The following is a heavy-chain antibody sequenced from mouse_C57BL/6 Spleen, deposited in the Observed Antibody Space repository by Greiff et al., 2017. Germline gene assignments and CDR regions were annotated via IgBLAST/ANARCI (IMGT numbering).Heavy chain of an antibody. CDR1: GYTFTSYW. V-gene: IGHV1-64*01. D-gene: IGHD2-1*01. CDR3: TRTDQSTVFARDY. J-gene: IGHJ4*01. Sequence: QVQLQQPGAELVKPGASVKLSCKASGYTFTSYWMPWVKQRPGQGLEWIGMISPNSGSTNYNEKFKSKATLTVAKSSSTDYMQLSILTSEDSAVYYCTRTDQSTVFARDYWGQGTSVTVSS. CDR2: ISPNSGST.